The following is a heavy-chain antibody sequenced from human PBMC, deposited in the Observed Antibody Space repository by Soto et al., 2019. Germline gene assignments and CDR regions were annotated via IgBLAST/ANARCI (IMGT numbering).Heavy chain of an antibody. D-gene: IGHD1-26*01. V-gene: IGHV4-31*03. CDR2: IYYGGST. Sequence: SETLSLTCTVSGGSISSGIYYWSWIRQDPGTGLEWIGHIYYGGSTYYNPSLKSRVSISVDTSKNQFSLKLTSVTAADTAVYYCARVARGRVVGATPPCFDYWGQGTLVTVSS. CDR3: ARVARGRVVGATPPCFDY. J-gene: IGHJ4*02. CDR1: GGSISSGIYY.